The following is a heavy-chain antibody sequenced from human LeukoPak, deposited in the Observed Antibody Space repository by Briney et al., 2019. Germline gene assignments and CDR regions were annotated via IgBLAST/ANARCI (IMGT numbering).Heavy chain of an antibody. V-gene: IGHV1-2*02. CDR3: ARYYGSGSYYNG. CDR2: INPNSGGT. J-gene: IGHJ4*02. CDR1: GYTFTGYY. D-gene: IGHD3-10*01. Sequence: ASVKVSCKASGYTFTGYYMHWVRQAPGQGREWMGWINPNSGGTNYARKFQGRVTMTRDTSISTAYMELSRLRSDDTAVYYCARYYGSGSYYNGWGQGTLVTVSS.